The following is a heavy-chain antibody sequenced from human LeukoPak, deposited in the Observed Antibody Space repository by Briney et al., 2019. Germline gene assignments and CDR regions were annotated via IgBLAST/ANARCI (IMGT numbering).Heavy chain of an antibody. V-gene: IGHV3-21*01. CDR1: GFTFSSYS. CDR2: ISSSSSYI. J-gene: IGHJ4*02. D-gene: IGHD6-13*01. Sequence: GGSLRLSCAASGFTFSSYSMNWVRQAPGKGLEWVSSISSSSSYIYYADSVKGRYTISRDNAKNSLYLQMNSLRAEDTAVYYCARDSSSWYYFDYWGQGTLVTVSS. CDR3: ARDSSSWYYFDY.